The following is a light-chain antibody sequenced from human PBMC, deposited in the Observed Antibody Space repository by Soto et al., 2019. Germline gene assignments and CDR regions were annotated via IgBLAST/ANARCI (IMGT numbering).Light chain of an antibody. Sequence: QSVLTQPPSASGSPGQSVAISCTGTSSDVGGYNYVSWYQQHPGKAPKLIIYEVVKRPSGVPDRFSGSKSGNTASLTVSGLQPEDEADYYCSSHGGSGVFGGGTTLTVL. V-gene: IGLV2-8*01. CDR1: SSDVGGYNY. J-gene: IGLJ3*02. CDR3: SSHGGSGV. CDR2: EVV.